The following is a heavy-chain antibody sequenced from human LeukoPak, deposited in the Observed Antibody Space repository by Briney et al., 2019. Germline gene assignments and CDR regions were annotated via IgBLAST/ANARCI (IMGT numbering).Heavy chain of an antibody. CDR1: SGSISSSGYY. CDR2: IYYSGST. CDR3: ARNADMYYYVDN. D-gene: IGHD3-10*01. J-gene: IGHJ4*02. V-gene: IGHV4-31*03. Sequence: PSQTLSLTCTVSSGSISSSGYYCSWIRQHPGKGLEWIGCIYYSGSTYYNPSLKSRVTISVDTSKNPFSLSLSSVTAADTAVYYCARNADMYYYVDNWGQGTLVTVSS.